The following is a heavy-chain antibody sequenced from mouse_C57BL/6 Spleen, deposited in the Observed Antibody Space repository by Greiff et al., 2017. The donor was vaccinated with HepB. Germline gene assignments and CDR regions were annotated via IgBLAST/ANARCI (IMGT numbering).Heavy chain of an antibody. J-gene: IGHJ4*01. V-gene: IGHV1-26*01. CDR2: INPNNGGT. Sequence: EVKLQQSGPELVKPGASVKISCKASGYTFTDYYMNWVKQSHGKSLEWIGDINPNNGGTSYNQKFKGKATLTVDKSSSTAYMELRSLTSEDSAVYYCANVVERDYYAMDYWGQGTSVTVSS. CDR1: GYTFTDYY. D-gene: IGHD1-1*01. CDR3: ANVVERDYYAMDY.